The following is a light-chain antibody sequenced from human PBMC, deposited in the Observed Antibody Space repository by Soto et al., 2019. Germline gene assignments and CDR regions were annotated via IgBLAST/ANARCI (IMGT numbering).Light chain of an antibody. CDR2: AAS. CDR1: QSISSY. Sequence: DIQMTQSPSSLSASVGDRVTITCRASQSISSYLNWYQQKPGKAPKLLIYAASSLQSGVPSRFSGSGSGTDVTLTISSLQPEDVATYYCQQSYSTPTCGQGTRLEIK. V-gene: IGKV1-39*01. J-gene: IGKJ5*01. CDR3: QQSYSTPT.